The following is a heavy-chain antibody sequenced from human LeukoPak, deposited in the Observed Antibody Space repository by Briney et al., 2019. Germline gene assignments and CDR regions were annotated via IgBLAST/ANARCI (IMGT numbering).Heavy chain of an antibody. D-gene: IGHD3-22*01. V-gene: IGHV4-39*01. CDR1: GGSISSSSYY. CDR3: ARGRYYYDSSGYTQDGP. J-gene: IGHJ5*02. CDR2: IYYSGST. Sequence: SETLSLTCTVSGGSISSSSYYWGWIRQPPGKGLEWIGSIYYSGSTYYNPSLKSRVTISVDTSKNQFSLKLSSVTAADTAVYYCARGRYYYDSSGYTQDGPWGQGTLVTVSS.